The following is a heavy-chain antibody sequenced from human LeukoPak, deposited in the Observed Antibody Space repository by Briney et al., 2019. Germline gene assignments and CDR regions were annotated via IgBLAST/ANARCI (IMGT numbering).Heavy chain of an antibody. J-gene: IGHJ4*02. CDR1: GGSISSDSYY. Sequence: SETLSLTCTVSGGSISSDSYYWSWIRQPAGKGLEWIGRIYTSGSSYYNPSLKSRVTISVDTSKNQFSLKLSSVTAADTAVYYCARHNPGGFGELSFPYWGQGTLVTVSS. CDR3: ARHNPGGFGELSFPY. V-gene: IGHV4-61*02. CDR2: IYTSGSS. D-gene: IGHD3-10*01.